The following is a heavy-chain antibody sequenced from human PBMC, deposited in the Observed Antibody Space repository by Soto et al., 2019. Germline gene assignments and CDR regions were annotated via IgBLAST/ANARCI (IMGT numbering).Heavy chain of an antibody. V-gene: IGHV4-4*02. CDR1: GGSITSHSW. J-gene: IGHJ6*02. CDR3: ASQDFYTMGF. Sequence: QVQLQESGPGLVQPSGTLSLTCAVSGGSITSHSWWSWVRQPPGEGLEWIGEIHHSGPTNYNPSLKSRVTITIDESTDQSSLKLNSVTAADTALFYCASQDFYTMGFWGRGTTVTVSS. CDR2: IHHSGPT.